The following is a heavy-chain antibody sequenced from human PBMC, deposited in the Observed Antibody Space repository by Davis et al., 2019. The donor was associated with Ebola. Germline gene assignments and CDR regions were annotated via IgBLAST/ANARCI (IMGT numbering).Heavy chain of an antibody. D-gene: IGHD1-26*01. V-gene: IGHV3-30*18. J-gene: IGHJ4*02. CDR1: GFTFSSYW. CDR3: AKAVGAAQRAYFDD. Sequence: GESLKISCAASGFTFSSYWMSWVRQAPGKGLEWVAVMSYDGSNQYYRESVKGRFTISRDTSKNTLYLQMNGLRVEDTAVYYCAKAVGAAQRAYFDDWGRGTLVTVSS. CDR2: MSYDGSNQ.